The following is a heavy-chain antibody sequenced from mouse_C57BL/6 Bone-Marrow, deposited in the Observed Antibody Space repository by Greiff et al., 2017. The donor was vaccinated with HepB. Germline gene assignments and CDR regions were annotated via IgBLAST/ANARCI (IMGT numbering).Heavy chain of an antibody. CDR2: IYPGNSDT. CDR1: GYTFTSYW. Sequence: EVQGVESGTVLARPGASVKMSCKTSGYTFTSYWMHWVKQRPGQGLEWIGAIYPGNSDTSYNQKFKGKAKLTADTSASTAYMELSSLTNEDSAVYYCTRDGTATVKGYGGQGTTLTVSS. D-gene: IGHD1-1*01. J-gene: IGHJ2*01. CDR3: TRDGTATVKGY. V-gene: IGHV1-5*01.